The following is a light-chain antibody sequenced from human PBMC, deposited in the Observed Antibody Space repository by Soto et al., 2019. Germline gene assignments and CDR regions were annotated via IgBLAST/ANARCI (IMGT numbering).Light chain of an antibody. J-gene: IGKJ1*01. CDR2: DAS. V-gene: IGKV3-11*01. CDR3: QQHSDWPRT. CDR1: QSVSSN. Sequence: EIVMTQSPATLSVSPGERATLSCRASQSVSSNLAWYQQKPGQAPRLLIFDASNRATGIPVRFSGSGSGTDFTLTISSLEPDDFTVYYCQQHSDWPRTFGQGTKVDIK.